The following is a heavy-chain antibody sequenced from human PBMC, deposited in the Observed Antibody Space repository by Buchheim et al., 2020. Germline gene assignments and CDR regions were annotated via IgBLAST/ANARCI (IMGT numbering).Heavy chain of an antibody. D-gene: IGHD2-15*01. CDR1: GGSFSGYY. CDR2: INHSGST. CDR3: ARWRGAIVAYYYYYYGMDV. J-gene: IGHJ6*02. V-gene: IGHV4-34*01. Sequence: QVQLQQWGAGLLKPSETLSLTCAVYGGSFSGYYWSWIRQPPGKGLEWIGEINHSGSTNDNPSLKSRVTISVDTSKNQCSMKLSSVTAADTSVYYCARWRGAIVAYYYYYYGMDVWGQGTT.